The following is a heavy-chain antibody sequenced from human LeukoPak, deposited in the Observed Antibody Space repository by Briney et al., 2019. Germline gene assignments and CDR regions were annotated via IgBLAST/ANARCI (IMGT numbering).Heavy chain of an antibody. J-gene: IGHJ4*02. CDR2: IYSGGST. D-gene: IGHD3-22*01. CDR1: GFTVSSNY. Sequence: GGSLRLSCAASGFTVSSNYMSWVRQAPGKGLEWVSVIYSGGSTYYADSVKGRFTISRDNSKNALYLQMNSLRAEDTAVYYCAKSVVVITHAFDYWGQGTLVTVSS. V-gene: IGHV3-53*01. CDR3: AKSVVVITHAFDY.